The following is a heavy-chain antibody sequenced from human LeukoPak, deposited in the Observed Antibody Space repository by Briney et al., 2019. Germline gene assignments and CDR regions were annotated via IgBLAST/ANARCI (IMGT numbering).Heavy chain of an antibody. CDR3: ARGGTRMTTVTTDFDY. J-gene: IGHJ4*02. CDR1: GFTFSSYW. Sequence: GGSLRPSCAASGFTFSSYWMHWVRQAPGKGLVWVSRINTDGSSTSYADSVKGRFTISRDSAKNTLYLQMNSLRAEDTAVYYCARGGTRMTTVTTDFDYWGQGTLVTVSS. D-gene: IGHD4-11*01. CDR2: INTDGSST. V-gene: IGHV3-74*01.